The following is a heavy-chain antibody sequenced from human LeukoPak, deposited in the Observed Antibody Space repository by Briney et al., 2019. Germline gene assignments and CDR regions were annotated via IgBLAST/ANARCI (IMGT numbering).Heavy chain of an antibody. Sequence: ASVKVSCKASGYTFTGYYMHWVRQAPGQGLEWMGWINPNSGGTNYAQKFQGRVTMTRDTSISTAYMELSRLRSDDTAVYYRARVVGYCSGGSCYPGAFDIWGQGTMVTVSS. D-gene: IGHD2-15*01. J-gene: IGHJ3*02. CDR3: ARVVGYCSGGSCYPGAFDI. V-gene: IGHV1-2*02. CDR1: GYTFTGYY. CDR2: INPNSGGT.